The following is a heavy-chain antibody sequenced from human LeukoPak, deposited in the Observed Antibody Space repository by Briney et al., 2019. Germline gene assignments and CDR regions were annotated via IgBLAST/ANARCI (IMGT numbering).Heavy chain of an antibody. Sequence: GGSLRLSCAASGFTFSSYSMNWVRQAPGKGLEWVSSISGGGGSIYYADSVKGRFIISRDNAKNSLYVQTNSLRADDTAVYYCARGLDLTGFDYWGQGTLVTVSS. CDR3: ARGLDLTGFDY. CDR2: ISGGGGSI. CDR1: GFTFSSYS. J-gene: IGHJ4*02. D-gene: IGHD3-16*01. V-gene: IGHV3-21*01.